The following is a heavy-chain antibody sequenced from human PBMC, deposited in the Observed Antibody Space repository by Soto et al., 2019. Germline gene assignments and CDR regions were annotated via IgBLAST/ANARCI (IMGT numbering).Heavy chain of an antibody. CDR2: ISNYNDNM. CDR3: ARPKRGFDAFDI. V-gene: IGHV1-18*01. D-gene: IGHD3-16*01. J-gene: IGHJ3*02. Sequence: QAQLVQSGAEVKKSGASVKVSCKASGYTFSSYGITWVRQAPGQGLEWMGWISNYNDNMNYAQNLQDRVTMTTDTSTSTAYMELRSLRSDDTAVYYCARPKRGFDAFDIWGQGTMVTVS. CDR1: GYTFSSYG.